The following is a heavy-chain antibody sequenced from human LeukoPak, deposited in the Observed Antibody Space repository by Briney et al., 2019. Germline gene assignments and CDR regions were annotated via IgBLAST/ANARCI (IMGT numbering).Heavy chain of an antibody. J-gene: IGHJ4*02. CDR2: INEDATTI. CDR3: VRDPVLVLTPGEDFDF. D-gene: IGHD2-21*02. V-gene: IGHV3-74*01. CDR1: GFAFSAYW. Sequence: GGSLRLSRAASGFAFSAYWMHWVRQAPGKGLEWVARINEDATTISYADPVKGRFIISRDNTKKSLYLQMNNLSAEDTAVYYCVRDPVLVLTPGEDFDFWGQGTLVIVSS.